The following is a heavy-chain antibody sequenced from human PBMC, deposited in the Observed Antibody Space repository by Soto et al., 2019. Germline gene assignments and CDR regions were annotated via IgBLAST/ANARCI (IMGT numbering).Heavy chain of an antibody. V-gene: IGHV4-4*07. CDR3: ARDEYGYGDSYDS. Sequence: SETLSLTCIVSGASISTYHWSWIRQPAGKGLEWIGRMHTSGSTNYNPSLKSRVSMSVDTSKNHFSLKVSSVTAADTAVYYCARDEYGYGDSYDSWGQGTLVTVS. CDR1: GASISTYH. CDR2: MHTSGST. J-gene: IGHJ4*02. D-gene: IGHD5-12*01.